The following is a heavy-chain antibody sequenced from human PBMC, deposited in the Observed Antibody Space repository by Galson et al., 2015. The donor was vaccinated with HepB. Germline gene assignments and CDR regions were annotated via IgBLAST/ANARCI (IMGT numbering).Heavy chain of an antibody. CDR2: IYPGDSDT. Sequence: QSGAEVKKPGESLKISCKGSGYSFTSYWIGWVRQMPGKGLEWMGIIYPGDSDTRYSPSFQGQVTISADKSISTAYLQWSSLKASDTAMYYCASLGYCSSTSCYGFDYWGQGTLVTVSS. J-gene: IGHJ4*02. CDR1: GYSFTSYW. D-gene: IGHD2-2*01. V-gene: IGHV5-51*01. CDR3: ASLGYCSSTSCYGFDY.